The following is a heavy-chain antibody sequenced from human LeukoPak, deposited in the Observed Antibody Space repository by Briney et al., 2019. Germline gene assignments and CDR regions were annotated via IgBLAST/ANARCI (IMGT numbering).Heavy chain of an antibody. V-gene: IGHV3-21*01. CDR3: ARDLRL. CDR1: GFTFSSYS. CDR2: ITSSSNYI. J-gene: IGHJ4*02. Sequence: GGSLRLSCAASGFTFSSYSMNWVRQAPGKGLEWVSSITSSSNYIYYASSVRGRFTISRDNAKNSLYLQMNSLRAEDTAVYYCARDLRLWGQGTLVTVSS.